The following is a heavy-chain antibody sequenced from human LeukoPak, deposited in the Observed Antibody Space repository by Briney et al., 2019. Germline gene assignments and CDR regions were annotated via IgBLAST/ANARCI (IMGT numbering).Heavy chain of an antibody. CDR2: INPSGGST. CDR3: AWASGSSTLDY. CDR1: GYTFTSYY. Sequence: ASVKVSCKASGYTFTSYYMHWVRQAPGQGLEWMGIINPSGGSTSYAQKFQGRVTMTRDTSTSTVYTELSSLRSEDTAVYYCAWASGSSTLDYWGQGTLVTVSS. V-gene: IGHV1-46*01. D-gene: IGHD1-26*01. J-gene: IGHJ4*02.